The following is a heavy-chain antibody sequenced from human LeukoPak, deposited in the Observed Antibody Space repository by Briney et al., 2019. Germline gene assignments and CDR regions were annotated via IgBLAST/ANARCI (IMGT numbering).Heavy chain of an antibody. V-gene: IGHV4-39*07. Sequence: SETLSLTCTVSGGSISSSSYYWGWIRQPPGKGLEWIGSIYHSGSTYYNPSLKSRLTISVDTSKSQFSLKLTSVTAADTAVYYCAIRTPYCGGDCLDAFDIWGQGTMVTVSS. J-gene: IGHJ3*02. CDR3: AIRTPYCGGDCLDAFDI. CDR1: GGSISSSSYY. CDR2: IYHSGST. D-gene: IGHD2-21*02.